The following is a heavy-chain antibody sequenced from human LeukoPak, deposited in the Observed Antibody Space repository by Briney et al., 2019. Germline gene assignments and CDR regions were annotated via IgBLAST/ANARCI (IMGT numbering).Heavy chain of an antibody. V-gene: IGHV4-39*01. CDR1: GGSISSTTYY. CDR3: ARGRATTAYDYVWGSYRYGGRNWFDP. Sequence: PSETLSLTCTVSGGSISSTTYYWDWIRQPPGEGLEWIGSIYYSGSTYYNPSLKSRVTISVDTSKNQFSLKLSSVTAADTAVYYCARGRATTAYDYVWGSYRYGGRNWFDPWGQGTLVTVSS. J-gene: IGHJ5*02. CDR2: IYYSGST. D-gene: IGHD3-16*02.